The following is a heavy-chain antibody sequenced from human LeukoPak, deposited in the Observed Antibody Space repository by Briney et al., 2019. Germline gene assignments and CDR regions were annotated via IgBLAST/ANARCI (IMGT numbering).Heavy chain of an antibody. CDR1: GFTFSTYT. Sequence: GGSLRLSCAASGFTFSTYTMIWVRQAPGKGLEWVSGISGSGGSTNYADSVRGRFTISGDISKNTLYLQMNSLSAEDTAVYFCAKAVTNDWYFDLWGRGTRVIVSS. J-gene: IGHJ2*01. CDR2: ISGSGGST. CDR3: AKAVTNDWYFDL. V-gene: IGHV3-23*01. D-gene: IGHD1-14*01.